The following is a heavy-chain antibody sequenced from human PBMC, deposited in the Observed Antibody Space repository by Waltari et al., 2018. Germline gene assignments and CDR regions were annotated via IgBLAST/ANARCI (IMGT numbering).Heavy chain of an antibody. CDR1: GYSISSGYY. J-gene: IGHJ3*02. Sequence: QVQLQESGPGLVKPSETLSLTCAVSGYSISSGYYWVWIRQPPGKGLEWIGSIYHSGSTYYNPSLKSRVTISVDTSKNQFSLKLSSVTAADTAVYYCARMATSLVSVAFDIWGQGTMVTVSS. CDR3: ARMATSLVSVAFDI. V-gene: IGHV4-38-2*01. D-gene: IGHD2-2*01. CDR2: IYHSGST.